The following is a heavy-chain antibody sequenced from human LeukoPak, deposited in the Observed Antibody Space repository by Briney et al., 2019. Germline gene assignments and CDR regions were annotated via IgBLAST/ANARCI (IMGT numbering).Heavy chain of an antibody. V-gene: IGHV4-31*03. CDR2: IYYSGST. CDR3: ARVIRDYYDSSGPYYFDY. J-gene: IGHJ4*02. Sequence: SQTLSLTCTVSGGSISSGGYYWSWIRQHPGKGLEWIGYIYYSGSTYYNPSLKSRVTISVDTSKNQFSLKLSSVTAADTAVYYCARVIRDYYDSSGPYYFDYWGQGTLVTVSS. D-gene: IGHD3-22*01. CDR1: GGSISSGGYY.